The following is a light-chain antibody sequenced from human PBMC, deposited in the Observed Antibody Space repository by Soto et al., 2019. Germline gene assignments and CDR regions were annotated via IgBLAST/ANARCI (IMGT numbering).Light chain of an antibody. CDR3: CSRL. CDR2: EVA. CDR1: STDPATYDL. Sequence: QSVLTQPDSVSGSPGQSITISCTGTSTDPATYDLVSWYQQHPGKAPQLIIYEVAKRPSGVSARFSGSQSGDTASLTISGLQAADEAYYYCCSRLFGGGTKVTVL. V-gene: IGLV2-23*02. J-gene: IGLJ2*01.